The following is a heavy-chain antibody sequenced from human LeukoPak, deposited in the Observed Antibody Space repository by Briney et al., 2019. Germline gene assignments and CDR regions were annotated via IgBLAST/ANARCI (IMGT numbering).Heavy chain of an antibody. J-gene: IGHJ4*02. CDR3: ARWSGSYSYFDY. CDR2: IYYSGST. V-gene: IGHV4-30-4*08. Sequence: TLSLTCTVSGGSISSGDYYWSWIRQPPGKGLEWIGYIYYSGSTYYNPSLKSRVTISVDTSKNQFSLKLSSVTAADTAVYYCARWSGSYSYFDYWGQGTLVTVSS. D-gene: IGHD1-26*01. CDR1: GGSISSGDYY.